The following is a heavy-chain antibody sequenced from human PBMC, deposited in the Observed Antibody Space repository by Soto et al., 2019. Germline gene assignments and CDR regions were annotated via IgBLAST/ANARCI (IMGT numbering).Heavy chain of an antibody. D-gene: IGHD6-13*01. V-gene: IGHV3-23*01. CDR3: AKDYLWSSSPHLRHDY. CDR1: GFTFSSSA. J-gene: IGHJ4*02. Sequence: LRLSFAASGFTFSSSAMSWVRQAPWKGLEWVSAISGSGGSTYYADSVKGRFTISRDNSKNTLYLQMNSLRAEDTAVYYCAKDYLWSSSPHLRHDYWAQGTLVTLSP. CDR2: ISGSGGST.